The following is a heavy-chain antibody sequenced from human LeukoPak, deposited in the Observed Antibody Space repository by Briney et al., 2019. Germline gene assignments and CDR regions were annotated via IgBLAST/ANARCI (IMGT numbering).Heavy chain of an antibody. V-gene: IGHV3-73*01. CDR1: GFTFSNAW. J-gene: IGHJ4*02. CDR3: TSWGAIGY. D-gene: IGHD3-16*01. Sequence: PGGSLRLSCAASGFTFSNAWMSWVRQAPGKGLEWVGRIRSKANSYATAYAASVKGRFTISRDDSKNTAYLQMNSLKTEDTAVYYCTSWGAIGYWGQGTLVTVSS. CDR2: IRSKANSYAT.